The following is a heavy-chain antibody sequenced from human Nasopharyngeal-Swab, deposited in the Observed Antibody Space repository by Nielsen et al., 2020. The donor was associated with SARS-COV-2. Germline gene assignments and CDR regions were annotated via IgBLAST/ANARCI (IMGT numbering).Heavy chain of an antibody. V-gene: IGHV2-5*02. J-gene: IGHJ4*02. Sequence: WSGQPPGKALEWLALIYWDDDKRYSRTLKSRLTITKHTAKNQVVLTMANMDPVDKATYFCVYRLSLPGIAVAESFDYWGQGTLVTVSS. D-gene: IGHD6-19*01. CDR3: VYRLSLPGIAVAESFDY. CDR2: IYWDDDK.